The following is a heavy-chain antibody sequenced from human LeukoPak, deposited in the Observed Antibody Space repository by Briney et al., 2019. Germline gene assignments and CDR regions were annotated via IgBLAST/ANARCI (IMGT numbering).Heavy chain of an antibody. D-gene: IGHD3-16*01. CDR1: GGSISSGYAF. CDR3: AKQYTY. Sequence: SETLSLTCTVSGGSISSGYAFWGWIRQAPGKGLEWIGSISSRGTTDYNPSLRSRVTISADASKSQFYLKLTSVTDTDTAVYFCAKQYTYWGQGILVTVSS. V-gene: IGHV4-39*01. J-gene: IGHJ4*01. CDR2: ISSRGTT.